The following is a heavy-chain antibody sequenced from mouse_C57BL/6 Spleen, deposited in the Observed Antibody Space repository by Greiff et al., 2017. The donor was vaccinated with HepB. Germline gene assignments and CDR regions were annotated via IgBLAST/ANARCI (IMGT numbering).Heavy chain of an antibody. D-gene: IGHD2-3*01. J-gene: IGHJ4*01. CDR3: ASHYDGYSNAMDY. Sequence: VKVVESGPGLVQPSQSLSITCTVSGFSLTSYGVHWVRQSPGKGLEWLGVIWSGGSTDYNAAFISRLSISKDNSKSQVFFKMNSLQADDTAIYYCASHYDGYSNAMDYWGQGTSVTVSS. V-gene: IGHV2-2*01. CDR1: GFSLTSYG. CDR2: IWSGGST.